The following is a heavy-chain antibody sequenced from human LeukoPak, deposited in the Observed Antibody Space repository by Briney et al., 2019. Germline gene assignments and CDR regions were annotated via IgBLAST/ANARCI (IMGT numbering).Heavy chain of an antibody. CDR1: EFSFSSYE. CDR2: FSSSGGPI. J-gene: IGHJ6*02. D-gene: IGHD3-22*01. V-gene: IGHV3-48*03. CDR3: AKTYYYDSSGYYYPTPRSFGYYYGMDV. Sequence: PGGSLRLSCTASEFSFSSYEINWARQAPGKGLEWVSYFSSSGGPIYYADSVKGGFTFSRDNAKNSVYLRLNSLRVDDTAVYYCAKTYYYDSSGYYYPTPRSFGYYYGMDVWGQGTTVTVSS.